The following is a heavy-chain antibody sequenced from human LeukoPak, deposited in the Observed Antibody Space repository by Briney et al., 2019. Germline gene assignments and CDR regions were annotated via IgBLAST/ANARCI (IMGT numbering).Heavy chain of an antibody. D-gene: IGHD2-15*01. V-gene: IGHV1-8*01. CDR3: ARGLAESYRTSGGY. J-gene: IGHJ4*02. CDR1: GYTFTSYD. CDR2: MNPNSGNT. Sequence: ASVKVSCKASGYTFTSYDINWVRQATGQGLEWMGWMNPNSGNTGYAQKFQGRVTMTRNTSISTAYMELSSLRSEDTAVYYCARGLAESYRTSGGYWGQGTLVTVSS.